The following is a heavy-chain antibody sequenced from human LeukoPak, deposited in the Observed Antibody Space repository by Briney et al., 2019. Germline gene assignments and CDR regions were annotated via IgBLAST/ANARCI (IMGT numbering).Heavy chain of an antibody. J-gene: IGHJ3*02. V-gene: IGHV4-59*12. CDR2: IYYSGST. Sequence: SETLSLTCTVSGGSISSYYWSWIRQPPGKGLEWIGYIYYSGSTNYNPSLKSRVTISVDTSKNQFSLKLSSVTAADTAVYYCARGMTTVTIWAFDIWGQGTMVTVSS. D-gene: IGHD4-17*01. CDR3: ARGMTTVTIWAFDI. CDR1: GGSISSYY.